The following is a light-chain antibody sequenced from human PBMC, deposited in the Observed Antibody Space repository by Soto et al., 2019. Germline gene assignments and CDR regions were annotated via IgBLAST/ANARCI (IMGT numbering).Light chain of an antibody. V-gene: IGLV1-40*01. J-gene: IGLJ1*01. CDR2: GIT. Sequence: QSVLTQPPSVSGSPGQRVTISCTGTSSDVGACYDVSWYQQYPGRAPKLLIYGITKRPSGVPDRFSGSKSGTSASLTITGLQAEDEADYYCQSYDSSLSCYYVFGTGTKLTVL. CDR3: QSYDSSLSCYYV. CDR1: SSDVGACYD.